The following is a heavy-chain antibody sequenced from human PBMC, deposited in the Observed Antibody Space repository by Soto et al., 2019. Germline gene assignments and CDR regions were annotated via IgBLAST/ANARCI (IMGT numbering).Heavy chain of an antibody. CDR2: IIPILGET. Sequence: QVQLVQSGAEVKKPGSSVRVSCQASGTIFSSYTISWVRQAPGQGLEWMGRIIPILGETNSAQKFQDRDTLTADKSTNTAYMELNSLRLEDTAVYYCARGLGGRMDDWGQGTTVTVSS. J-gene: IGHJ6*02. CDR3: ARGLGGRMDD. V-gene: IGHV1-69*08. CDR1: GTIFSSYT. D-gene: IGHD3-16*01.